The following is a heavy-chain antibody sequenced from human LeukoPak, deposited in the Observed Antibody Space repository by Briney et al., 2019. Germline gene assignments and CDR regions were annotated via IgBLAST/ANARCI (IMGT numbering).Heavy chain of an antibody. Sequence: ASVKVSCKASGYTFSGFYTHWVRQAPGQGLEWMGIITASGGSTTYARKFQGRVTMTRDTSTSTVYLELSSLRSEDTAVYYCARGMGDGYTGVRGEFDSWGQGTLVTVSS. V-gene: IGHV1-46*01. CDR2: ITASGGST. D-gene: IGHD5-24*01. J-gene: IGHJ4*02. CDR1: GYTFSGFY. CDR3: ARGMGDGYTGVRGEFDS.